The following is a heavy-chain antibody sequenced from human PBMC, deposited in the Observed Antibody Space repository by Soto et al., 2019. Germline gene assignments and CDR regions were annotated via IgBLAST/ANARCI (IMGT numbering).Heavy chain of an antibody. CDR1: GGTFSSYA. Sequence: QVQLVQSGAEVKKPGSSVKVSCKASGGTFSSYAISWVRQAPGQGLEWMGGIIPIFGTANYAQKFQGRVAITADESTSTAYMELSSLRSEDTAVYYCARDWGLTVGDYYGMDVWGQGTTVTVSS. CDR2: IIPIFGTA. D-gene: IGHD1-26*01. CDR3: ARDWGLTVGDYYGMDV. V-gene: IGHV1-69*01. J-gene: IGHJ6*02.